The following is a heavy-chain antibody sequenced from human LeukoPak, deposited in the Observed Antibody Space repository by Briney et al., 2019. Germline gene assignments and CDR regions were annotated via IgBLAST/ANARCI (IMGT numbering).Heavy chain of an antibody. J-gene: IGHJ5*02. D-gene: IGHD6-13*01. Sequence: SETLSLTCTVSGGSISSSGYYWGWIRQPPGKGLEWIGYIYYSGSTNYNPSLKSRVTISEDTSKNQFSLKLSSVTAADTAVYYCARAPIAAAGTKVVGFDPWGQGTLVTVSS. CDR1: GGSISSSGYY. V-gene: IGHV4-61*08. CDR3: ARAPIAAAGTKVVGFDP. CDR2: IYYSGST.